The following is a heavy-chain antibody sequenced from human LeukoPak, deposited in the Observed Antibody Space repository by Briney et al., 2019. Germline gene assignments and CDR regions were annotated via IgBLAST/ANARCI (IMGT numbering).Heavy chain of an antibody. CDR3: AKLGSGWHYYFDY. V-gene: IGHV3-23*01. Sequence: GGSLRFSCAASGFTFSSYWMHWVRQAPGKGLVWVSAISGSGGSTYYADSVKGRFTISRDNSKNTLYLQMNSLRAEDTAVYYCAKLGSGWHYYFDYWGQGTLVTVSS. CDR1: GFTFSSYW. D-gene: IGHD6-19*01. CDR2: ISGSGGST. J-gene: IGHJ4*02.